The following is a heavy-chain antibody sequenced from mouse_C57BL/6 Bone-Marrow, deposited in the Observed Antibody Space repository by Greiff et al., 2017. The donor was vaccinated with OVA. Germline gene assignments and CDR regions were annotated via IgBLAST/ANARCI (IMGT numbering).Heavy chain of an antibody. V-gene: IGHV1-61*01. CDR3: ARLGDYGSRAWFAY. Sequence: QVQLQQPGAELVRPGSSVKLSCKASGYTFTSYWMDWVKQRPGQGLEWIGNIYPSDSETHYNQKFKDKATLTVDKSSSTAYMQLSSLTSEDSAVYYCARLGDYGSRAWFAYWGQGTLVTVSA. J-gene: IGHJ3*01. D-gene: IGHD1-1*01. CDR2: IYPSDSET. CDR1: GYTFTSYW.